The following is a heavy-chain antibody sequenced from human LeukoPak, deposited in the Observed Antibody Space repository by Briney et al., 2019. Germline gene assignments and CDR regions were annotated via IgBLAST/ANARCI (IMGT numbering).Heavy chain of an antibody. J-gene: IGHJ6*03. V-gene: IGHV4-59*01. CDR3: ARGAGYYYYYMDV. Sequence: SETLSLTCTVSGGSMSSKYWSWIRQPPGKGLEWIGYIYYSGSTNYNPSLKSRVTISVDTSKNQFSLKLSSVTAADTAVYYCARGAGYYYYYMDVWGKGTTVTISS. D-gene: IGHD3-10*01. CDR2: IYYSGST. CDR1: GGSMSSKY.